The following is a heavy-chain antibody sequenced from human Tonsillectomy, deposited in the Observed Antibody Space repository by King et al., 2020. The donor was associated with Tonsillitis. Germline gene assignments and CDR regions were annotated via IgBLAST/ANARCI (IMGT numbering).Heavy chain of an antibody. J-gene: IGHJ4*02. Sequence: QLQESGPGLVKPSETLSLTCTVSGGSISSYYWSWIRQPPGKGLEWIGYIYDSGSTNYNPSLKSRGTIPVDTSKNQLSLKLSSVTAADTAVDYCARGSNIAAAGTGYYFDYWGQGTLVTVSS. CDR1: GGSISSYY. V-gene: IGHV4-59*01. CDR2: IYDSGST. CDR3: ARGSNIAAAGTGYYFDY. D-gene: IGHD6-13*01.